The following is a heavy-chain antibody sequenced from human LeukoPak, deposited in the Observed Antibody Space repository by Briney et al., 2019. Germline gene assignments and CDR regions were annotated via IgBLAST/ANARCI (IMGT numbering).Heavy chain of an antibody. CDR3: ATTYSHGWAFDF. CDR2: IGVGDDNI. J-gene: IGHJ4*02. Sequence: PGGSLRLSCAASGFTFRHYFMRWIRQAPGKGLEWVSHIGVGDDNINYADSVNGRFTISRDDATNSVYLEMNSLRAEDTAVYYCATTYSHGWAFDFWGQGTLVTVFS. D-gene: IGHD6-19*01. V-gene: IGHV3-11*01. CDR1: GFTFRHYF.